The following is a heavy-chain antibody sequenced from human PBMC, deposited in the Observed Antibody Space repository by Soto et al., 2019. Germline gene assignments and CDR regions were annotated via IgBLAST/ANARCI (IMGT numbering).Heavy chain of an antibody. J-gene: IGHJ4*02. Sequence: QVQLQESGPGLVKPSQTLSLTCTVSGGSINSGGYYWNWIRQHPGKDLEWIGYIYYDGSTYYNPSLQTRINISADTSKNQFSLNLSSVTAADTAVYYCASFSHWANPFDYWSQGTLVTVSS. CDR3: ASFSHWANPFDY. V-gene: IGHV4-31*03. D-gene: IGHD7-27*01. CDR1: GGSINSGGYY. CDR2: IYYDGST.